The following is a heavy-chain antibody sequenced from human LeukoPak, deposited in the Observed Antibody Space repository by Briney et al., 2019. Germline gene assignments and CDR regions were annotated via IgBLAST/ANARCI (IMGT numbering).Heavy chain of an antibody. CDR1: GGSFSGYY. J-gene: IGHJ4*02. Sequence: PSETLSLTCAVYGGSFSGYYWSWVRQPPGKGMEWIGEIKLSGSTNYNPSLKSRVTISVDTSKNQFSLKLSSVTAADTAVYYCARVGGEYYDFWSGYHGTVDYWGQGTLVTVSS. D-gene: IGHD3-3*01. CDR3: ARVGGEYYDFWSGYHGTVDY. V-gene: IGHV4-34*01. CDR2: IKLSGST.